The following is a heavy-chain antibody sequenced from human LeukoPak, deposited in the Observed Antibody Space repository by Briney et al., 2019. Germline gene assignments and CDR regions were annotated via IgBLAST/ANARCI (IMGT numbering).Heavy chain of an antibody. CDR3: AKTGPILLWFGESAFDY. CDR2: ISGSGGST. Sequence: GGSLRLSCAASGFTFSSYAMSWVRQAPGKGLEWVSAISGSGGSTYYADSVKGRFTISRDNSKNTLYLQMNSLRAEDTAVYYCAKTGPILLWFGESAFDYWGQGTLVTVSS. D-gene: IGHD3-10*01. J-gene: IGHJ4*02. CDR1: GFTFSSYA. V-gene: IGHV3-23*01.